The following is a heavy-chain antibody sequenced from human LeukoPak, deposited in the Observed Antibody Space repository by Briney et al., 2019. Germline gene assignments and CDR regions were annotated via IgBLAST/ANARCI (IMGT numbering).Heavy chain of an antibody. CDR1: GFSFSSYW. Sequence: PGGSLRLSCAASGFSFSSYWMHWVRQAPGKGLVWVARIKSDGSSTDYADYVKGRFTISRDNAKNTLYLQMNSLRAEDTAVYYCARDRDTAMEIVNWGQGTLVTVSS. J-gene: IGHJ4*02. D-gene: IGHD5-18*01. CDR2: IKSDGSST. CDR3: ARDRDTAMEIVN. V-gene: IGHV3-74*01.